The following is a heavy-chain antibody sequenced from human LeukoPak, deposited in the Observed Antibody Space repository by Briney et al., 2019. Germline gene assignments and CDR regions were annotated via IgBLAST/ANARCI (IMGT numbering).Heavy chain of an antibody. Sequence: PGGSLRLSCAASGFTFSSYWMHWVRQAPGRGLVWVSRINSDGSSTSYADSVKGRFTISRDNAKNTLYLQMNSLRAEDTAVYYCARLAGNYYGIAEDYWGQGTLVTVSS. CDR3: ARLAGNYYGIAEDY. CDR2: INSDGSST. V-gene: IGHV3-74*01. CDR1: GFTFSSYW. D-gene: IGHD3-9*01. J-gene: IGHJ4*02.